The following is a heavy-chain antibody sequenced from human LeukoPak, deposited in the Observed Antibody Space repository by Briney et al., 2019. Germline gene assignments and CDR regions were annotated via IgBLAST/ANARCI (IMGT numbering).Heavy chain of an antibody. CDR3: ARADRYCSSSGCARRAFDI. CDR2: IYSCSSYI. CDR1: GLPFRQYI. D-gene: IGHD3-22*01. Sequence: PGGPLSLFCGVSGLPFRQYIVNWVPQAPGRGLEWVSSIYSCSSYILYAHPVKGRVHLSRDYAKNSLYPQMNSLRAEETAVYYSARADRYCSSSGCARRAFDIWGQGTMVTVSS. J-gene: IGHJ3*02. V-gene: IGHV3-21*01.